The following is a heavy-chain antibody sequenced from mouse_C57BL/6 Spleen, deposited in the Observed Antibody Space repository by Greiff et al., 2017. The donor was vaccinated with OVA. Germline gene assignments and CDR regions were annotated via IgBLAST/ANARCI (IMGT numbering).Heavy chain of an antibody. V-gene: IGHV1-85*01. Sequence: VKLMESGPELVKPGASVKLSCKASGYTFTSYDINWVKQRPGQGLEWIGWIYPRDGSTKYNEKFKGKATLTVDTSSSTAYMELHSLTSEDSAVYFCARSGSSCAMDYWGQGTSVTVSS. D-gene: IGHD1-1*01. CDR3: ARSGSSCAMDY. CDR1: GYTFTSYD. CDR2: IYPRDGST. J-gene: IGHJ4*01.